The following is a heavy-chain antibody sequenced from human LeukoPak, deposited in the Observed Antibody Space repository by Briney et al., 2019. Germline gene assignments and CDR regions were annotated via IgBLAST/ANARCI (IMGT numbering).Heavy chain of an antibody. CDR3: ARVYDSSGSRAFDI. V-gene: IGHV4-59*01. CDR1: GGSISSYY. Sequence: PSETLSLTCTVSGGSISSYYWSWIRQPPGKGLEWIGHIYYSGSTNYNPSLKSRVTISVDTSKNQFSLKLSSVTAADTAVYYCARVYDSSGSRAFDIWGQGTMVTVSS. D-gene: IGHD3-22*01. J-gene: IGHJ3*02. CDR2: IYYSGST.